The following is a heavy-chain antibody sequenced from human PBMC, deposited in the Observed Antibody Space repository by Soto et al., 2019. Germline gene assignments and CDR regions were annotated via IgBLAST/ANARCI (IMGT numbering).Heavy chain of an antibody. CDR1: GGSVRAPDW. D-gene: IGHD1-1*01. J-gene: IGHJ5*01. CDR2: VHISGHS. V-gene: IGHV4-4*02. Sequence: SETLSLTCTLSGGSVRAPDWWNWVRQSPDKGLEWIAEVHISGHSNYNPSLRSRVSVSIDSSKNQFYLNLNSVTAADTAIYYCARVRQGCSANNCYFDPWGQGTQVTGSS. CDR3: ARVRQGCSANNCYFDP.